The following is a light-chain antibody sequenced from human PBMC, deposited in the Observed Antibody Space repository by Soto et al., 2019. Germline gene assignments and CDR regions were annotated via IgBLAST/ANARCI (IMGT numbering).Light chain of an antibody. Sequence: QSVLTQPPSASGTPGQRVTISCSGSSSNLGKNLVYWYQQLPGTAPKLLIYNNDQRPSGVPDRFSGSKSGTSAALAISGRRSEDEADYYCAAWDDRPSGRVFGGGTKLTVL. CDR1: SSNLGKNL. CDR3: AAWDDRPSGRV. J-gene: IGLJ3*02. V-gene: IGLV1-47*02. CDR2: NND.